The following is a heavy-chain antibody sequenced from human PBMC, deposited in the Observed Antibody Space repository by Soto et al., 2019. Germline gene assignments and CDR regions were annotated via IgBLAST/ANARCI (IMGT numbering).Heavy chain of an antibody. CDR3: GMVENYVTPTPQDV. D-gene: IGHD3-16*01. Sequence: QVQLVQSGDEVKKPGASVKVSCKASGYIFVNYGIAWVRQAPRQGLAWMGWISPYTGNTHSASKVQGRLTMTTDTSTSTAYMDLGSLPSDDTAVYYCGMVENYVTPTPQDVWGQGTTVTVSS. CDR1: GYIFVNYG. V-gene: IGHV1-18*01. CDR2: ISPYTGNT. J-gene: IGHJ6*02.